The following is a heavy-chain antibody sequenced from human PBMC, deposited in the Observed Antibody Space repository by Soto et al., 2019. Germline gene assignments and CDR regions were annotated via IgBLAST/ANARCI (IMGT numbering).Heavy chain of an antibody. Sequence: PGGSLRLSCAASGFTFSSYAMSWVRQAPGKGLEWVSAISGSGGSTYYADSVKGRFTISRDNSKNTLYLQMNSLRAEDTAVYYCAKDGSDYYDSSGYYLNWFDPWGQGTLVTVSS. CDR2: ISGSGGST. V-gene: IGHV3-23*01. D-gene: IGHD3-22*01. CDR1: GFTFSSYA. CDR3: AKDGSDYYDSSGYYLNWFDP. J-gene: IGHJ5*02.